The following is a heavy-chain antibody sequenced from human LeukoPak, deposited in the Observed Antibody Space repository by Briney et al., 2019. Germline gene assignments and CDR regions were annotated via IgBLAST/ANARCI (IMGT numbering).Heavy chain of an antibody. Sequence: ASVKVSCKASGFTFTSSAMQWVRQARGQRLEWIGWIVVGSGNTNYAQKLQERVTITRDMSTSTAYMELSSLRSEDTAVYYCAADVSVVVPAANTHYYMDVWGKGTTVTVSS. CDR3: AADVSVVVPAANTHYYMDV. CDR1: GFTFTSSA. V-gene: IGHV1-58*02. D-gene: IGHD2-2*01. J-gene: IGHJ6*03. CDR2: IVVGSGNT.